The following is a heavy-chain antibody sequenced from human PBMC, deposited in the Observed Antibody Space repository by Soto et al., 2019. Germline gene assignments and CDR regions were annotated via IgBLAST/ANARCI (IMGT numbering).Heavy chain of an antibody. J-gene: IGHJ5*02. CDR1: GASISSYS. CDR2: IYYSGST. D-gene: IGHD6-19*01. CDR3: ARDSNTSGWHAGFDP. V-gene: IGHV4-59*01. Sequence: QVQLQESGPGLVKPSETLSLTCSVSGASISSYSWSWIRQPPGKGLEWIGYIYYSGSTDYNPSLKSRLTISVDRSKNQFSLRVSSVTAADTAVYYCARDSNTSGWHAGFDPWGQGTLDTVSS.